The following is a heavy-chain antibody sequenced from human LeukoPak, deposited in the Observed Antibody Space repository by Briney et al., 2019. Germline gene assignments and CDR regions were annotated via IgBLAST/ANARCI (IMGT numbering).Heavy chain of an antibody. D-gene: IGHD6-19*01. CDR2: ISHDGRTK. CDR1: GFTFSNYA. Sequence: PGGSLRLSCAASGFTFSNYAIHWVCQAPGKGLEWVAVISHDGRTKYYADSVKGRFTISRDNSKNTLYLQMNSLRAEDTAVYYCASSVAPAGHVVDYWGQGTLVTVSS. J-gene: IGHJ4*02. CDR3: ASSVAPAGHVVDY. V-gene: IGHV3-30*04.